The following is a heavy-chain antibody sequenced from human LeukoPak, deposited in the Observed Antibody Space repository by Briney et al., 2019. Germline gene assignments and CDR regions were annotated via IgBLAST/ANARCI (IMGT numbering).Heavy chain of an antibody. D-gene: IGHD3-10*01. Sequence: GRSLRLSCAASGFTFSSYAMHWVRQAPGKGLEWAAVISYDGSNKYYADSVKGRFTISRDNSKNTLYLQVNSLRAEDTAVYYCAKDPYQTYREYGSARPDYWGQGTLVTVSS. CDR1: GFTFSSYA. V-gene: IGHV3-30-3*01. J-gene: IGHJ4*02. CDR2: ISYDGSNK. CDR3: AKDPYQTYREYGSARPDY.